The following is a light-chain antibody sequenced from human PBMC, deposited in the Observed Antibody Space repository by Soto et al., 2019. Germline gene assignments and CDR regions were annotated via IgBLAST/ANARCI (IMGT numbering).Light chain of an antibody. V-gene: IGKV3-11*01. CDR2: DAS. CDR3: HQRAGSST. Sequence: PGERATLSCRASQSVSNQLAWYQQKPGQAPRLLIYDASRRVTGIPARFSGSGSGTDFTLTLSSLEPEDFAVYYCHQRAGSSTFGQGTRLEIK. J-gene: IGKJ5*01. CDR1: QSVSNQ.